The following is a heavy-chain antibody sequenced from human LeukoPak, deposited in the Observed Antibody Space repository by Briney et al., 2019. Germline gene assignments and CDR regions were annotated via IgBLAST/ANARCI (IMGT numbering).Heavy chain of an antibody. Sequence: SETLSLTCTVSGGSISSYYWSWIRQPPGKGLEWIGYIYYSGSTNYNPFLKSRVTISVDTSKNQFSLKLSSVTAADTAVYYCARSLEYYDSSGYYPTTEFFQHWGQGTLVTVSS. CDR1: GGSISSYY. V-gene: IGHV4-59*08. D-gene: IGHD3-22*01. CDR2: IYYSGST. CDR3: ARSLEYYDSSGYYPTTEFFQH. J-gene: IGHJ1*01.